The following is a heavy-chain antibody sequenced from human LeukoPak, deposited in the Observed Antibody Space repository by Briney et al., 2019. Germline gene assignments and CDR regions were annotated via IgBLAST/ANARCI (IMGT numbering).Heavy chain of an antibody. V-gene: IGHV3-74*01. CDR2: IIQDGSET. D-gene: IGHD3-16*01. Sequence: GGSLRLSCPTSPITFRNYWMHWVRQAPGKGLVWVSHIIQDGSETFYADSVKGRFTISRDNAKNTVYLQMNSLRAEDTAVYYCATDDYRGLGYWGQGTLVTVSS. CDR1: PITFRNYW. CDR3: ATDDYRGLGY. J-gene: IGHJ4*02.